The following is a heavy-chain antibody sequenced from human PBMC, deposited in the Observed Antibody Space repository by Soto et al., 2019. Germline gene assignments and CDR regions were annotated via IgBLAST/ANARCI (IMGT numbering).Heavy chain of an antibody. Sequence: QVQLQESGPGLVKPSETLSLTCTVSGGSISSYYWSWIRQPPGKGLEWIGYIYYSGSTNYNPSLNSRVTISVHTSKNQFPLKLSSVTAADTAVYYCAREELRGAFDIWGQGTMVTVSS. CDR2: IYYSGST. CDR3: AREELRGAFDI. J-gene: IGHJ3*02. CDR1: GGSISSYY. V-gene: IGHV4-59*01. D-gene: IGHD1-26*01.